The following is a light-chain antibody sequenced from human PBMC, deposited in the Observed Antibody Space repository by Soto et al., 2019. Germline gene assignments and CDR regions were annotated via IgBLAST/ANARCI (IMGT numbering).Light chain of an antibody. CDR2: GAS. CDR1: QSVSSN. Sequence: EIVMTQSPATLSVSPGERATLSCRASQSVSSNLAWYQHKPGQAPRLLIYGASTRATGIPARFSGSGSGTEFTLTISDLQSEDFAVYYCQQYYRPWTFGQGTKVEIK. V-gene: IGKV3-15*01. CDR3: QQYYRPWT. J-gene: IGKJ1*01.